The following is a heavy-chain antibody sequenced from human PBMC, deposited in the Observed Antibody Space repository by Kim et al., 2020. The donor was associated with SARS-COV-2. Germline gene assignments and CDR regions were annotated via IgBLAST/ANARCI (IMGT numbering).Heavy chain of an antibody. CDR2: ISWNSGSI. J-gene: IGHJ4*02. V-gene: IGHV3-9*01. Sequence: GGSLRLSCAASGFTFGDYAMHWVRQAPGKGLEWVSGISWNSGSIGYADSVKGRFTISRDNAKNSLYLQMNSLRAEDTALYYCAKAHGAAGTEEGYYFEYWGQGTLVTVSS. CDR1: GFTFGDYA. CDR3: AKAHGAAGTEEGYYFEY. D-gene: IGHD1-1*01.